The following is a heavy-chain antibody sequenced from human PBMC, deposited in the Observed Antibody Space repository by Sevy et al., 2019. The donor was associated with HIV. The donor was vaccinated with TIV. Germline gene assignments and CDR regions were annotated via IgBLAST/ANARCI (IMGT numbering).Heavy chain of an antibody. D-gene: IGHD6-13*01. CDR1: AFTFSTYA. J-gene: IGHJ5*02. CDR3: ARDAGYSVNWYPRFDP. V-gene: IGHV3-30*03. Sequence: QPGGSLRLSCAASAFTFSTYAMHWVRQAPGKGLEWVAVISYDGSHKYYADSVKGRFTISRDDSKSSLYLQMNTLRAEDTAVYYCARDAGYSVNWYPRFDPWGQGTLVTVSS. CDR2: ISYDGSHK.